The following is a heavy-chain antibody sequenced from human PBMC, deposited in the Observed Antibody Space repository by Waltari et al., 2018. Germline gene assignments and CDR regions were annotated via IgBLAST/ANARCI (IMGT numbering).Heavy chain of an antibody. CDR1: GDTFKNYA. CDR3: ARGYNYGPYYFDY. Sequence: QVQLVQSGAEVKRPGSSVKVSCKASGDTFKNYAISWVRQAPGLGLEWMGRILPIVDRDHYAKKFQGRLTITADKSTTTAYMELTGLTSEDTAVYYCARGYNYGPYYFDYWGQGTLVSVSS. D-gene: IGHD5-12*01. J-gene: IGHJ4*02. V-gene: IGHV1-69*04. CDR2: ILPIVDRD.